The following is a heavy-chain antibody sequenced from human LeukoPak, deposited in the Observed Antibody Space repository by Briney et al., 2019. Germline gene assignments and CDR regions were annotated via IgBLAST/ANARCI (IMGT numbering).Heavy chain of an antibody. J-gene: IGHJ4*02. D-gene: IGHD3-10*01. V-gene: IGHV3-21*01. CDR1: GFTFSSYS. CDR2: ISSSSSYI. CDR3: ARDHHGSGSLMDY. Sequence: GGSLRLSCAASGFTFSSYSMNWVRQAPGKGLEWVSSISSSSSYIYYADSVKGRFTISRDNAKNSLYLQMNSLRAEDTAVYYCARDHHGSGSLMDYWGQGTLVTVSS.